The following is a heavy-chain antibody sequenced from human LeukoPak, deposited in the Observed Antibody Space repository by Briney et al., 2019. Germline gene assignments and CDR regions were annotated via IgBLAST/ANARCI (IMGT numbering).Heavy chain of an antibody. CDR1: GFTFDDYA. CDR2: ISGDGGST. CDR3: AKDTGDYYYYGMDV. Sequence: GGSLTLSCAASGFTFDDYAMHWDRQAPGKGLEWVSLISGDGGSTYYAESVTGRLTISRDNSKNSLYLQMNSLRTEDTALYYCAKDTGDYYYYGMDVWGQGTTVTVSS. V-gene: IGHV3-43*02. J-gene: IGHJ6*02.